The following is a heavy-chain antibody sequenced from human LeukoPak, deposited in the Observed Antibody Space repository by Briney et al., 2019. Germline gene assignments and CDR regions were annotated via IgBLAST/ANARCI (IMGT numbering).Heavy chain of an antibody. CDR1: GYTFTGYY. D-gene: IGHD5-12*01. J-gene: IGHJ4*02. CDR3: ARDGGYDHNLGHVDS. Sequence: ASVKVSCKASGYTFTGYYMHWVRQAPGQGLEWRGWINPNSGGTNYAQKFQCRVTMTRDTSISTAYMELSRLRSDDTAVYYCARDGGYDHNLGHVDSWGQGTLVTVSS. V-gene: IGHV1-2*02. CDR2: INPNSGGT.